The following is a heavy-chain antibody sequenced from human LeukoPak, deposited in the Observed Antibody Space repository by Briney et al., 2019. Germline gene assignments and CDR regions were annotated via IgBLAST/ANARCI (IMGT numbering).Heavy chain of an antibody. D-gene: IGHD1-26*01. V-gene: IGHV3-23*01. Sequence: GGSLRLSCAASGFTFSIYAMSWVRQAPGKGLEWVSAVSGSGGGTYYADSVKGRFTISRDNSKNTLYLQMNSLRAEDTAEYYCARSAVGTSCCTAVDYWGQGTLVTVSS. CDR3: ARSAVGTSCCTAVDY. CDR1: GFTFSIYA. CDR2: VSGSGGGT. J-gene: IGHJ4*02.